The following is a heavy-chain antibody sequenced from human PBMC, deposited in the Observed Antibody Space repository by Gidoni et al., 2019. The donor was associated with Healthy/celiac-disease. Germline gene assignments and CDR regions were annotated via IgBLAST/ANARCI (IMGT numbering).Heavy chain of an antibody. CDR3: ARGWVRVEGIEY. CDR2: INHSGST. V-gene: IGHV4-34*01. Sequence: QVQLQQCCAVLLQPSETLSLTCAVCAGSFIGYYLSWIRQPPGKGLEWLGEINHSGSTNYNASLKSRVTISVDKYKNQFSLKLSAVTVADTAVYYCARGWVRVEGIEYWGQGTLVTVSS. CDR1: AGSFIGYY. D-gene: IGHD6-13*01. J-gene: IGHJ4*02.